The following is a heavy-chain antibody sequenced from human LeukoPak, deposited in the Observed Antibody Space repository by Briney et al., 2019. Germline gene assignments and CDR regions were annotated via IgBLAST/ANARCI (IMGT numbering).Heavy chain of an antibody. CDR1: GGSISGYY. J-gene: IGHJ4*02. CDR3: ARGDGYYQDY. V-gene: IGHV4-4*09. CDR2: IYTSGST. Sequence: SETLSLSCTVSGGSISGYYWSWIRQPPGKGLEWIGYIYTSGSTNYNPSLKSRVTISVDTSKNQFSLKLSSVTAADTAVYYCARGDGYYQDYWGQGTLVTVSS. D-gene: IGHD3-22*01.